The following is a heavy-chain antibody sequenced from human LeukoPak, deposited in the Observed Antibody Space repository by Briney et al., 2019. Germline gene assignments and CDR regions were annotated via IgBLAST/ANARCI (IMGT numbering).Heavy chain of an antibody. V-gene: IGHV1-18*01. D-gene: IGHD3-3*01. Sequence: ASVKVSCKASGYTFTSYGISWVRQAPGQGLEWMGWISAYNGNTNYAQKLQGRVTMTTDTSTSTAYMELRSLRSDDTAVYYCARDRPGYDFWSGYYDFDYWGQGTLVTVSS. CDR2: ISAYNGNT. CDR3: ARDRPGYDFWSGYYDFDY. J-gene: IGHJ4*02. CDR1: GYTFTSYG.